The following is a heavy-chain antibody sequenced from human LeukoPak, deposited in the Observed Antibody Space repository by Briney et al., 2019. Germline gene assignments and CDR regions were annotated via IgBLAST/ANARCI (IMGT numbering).Heavy chain of an antibody. D-gene: IGHD5-18*01. CDR3: AKGYSYGLVVYDY. J-gene: IGHJ4*02. V-gene: IGHV3-23*01. Sequence: GGSLRLSCAASGFTFSSYAMSWVRQAPGKGLEWASAISGSGGSTYYADSVKGRFTISRDNSKNTLYLQMNSLRAEDTAVYYCAKGYSYGLVVYDYWGQGTLVTVSS. CDR2: ISGSGGST. CDR1: GFTFSSYA.